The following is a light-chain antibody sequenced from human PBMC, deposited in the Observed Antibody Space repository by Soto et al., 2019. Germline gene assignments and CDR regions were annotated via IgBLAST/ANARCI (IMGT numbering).Light chain of an antibody. CDR1: SSDVGGYNY. CDR2: DVS. J-gene: IGLJ1*01. Sequence: QSVLTQPASVSGSPGQSITISCTGTSSDVGGYNYVSWYQQHPGKAPKLMIYDVSNRSSGVSNRFSGSKSGNTASLTIFGLQAEDEADYYCRSYTSSSLYVFGTGTKLTVL. V-gene: IGLV2-14*01. CDR3: RSYTSSSLYV.